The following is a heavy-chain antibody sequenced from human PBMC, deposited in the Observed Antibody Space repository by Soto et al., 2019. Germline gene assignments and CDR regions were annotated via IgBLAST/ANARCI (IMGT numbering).Heavy chain of an antibody. V-gene: IGHV3-48*03. CDR1: GFIFSEYE. J-gene: IGHJ3*02. D-gene: IGHD3-22*01. CDR2: IGKNGRDI. Sequence: GGSLRLSCEVSGFIFSEYEFNWVRQAPGKGLEWVSYIGKNGRDIYDADSVKGRFTISRDDAKNSLYLDLTRLRAEDTAVYFCVRDYYDTSGYPNTFDMWGQGTMVTVSS. CDR3: VRDYYDTSGYPNTFDM.